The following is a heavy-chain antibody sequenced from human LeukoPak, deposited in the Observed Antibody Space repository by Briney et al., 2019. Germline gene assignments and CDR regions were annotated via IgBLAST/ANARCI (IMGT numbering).Heavy chain of an antibody. CDR3: TRHPPATLEAGTWLYAFDI. V-gene: IGHV3-11*01. CDR2: ISSSGSTI. D-gene: IGHD6-19*01. Sequence: GGSLRLSCAASRFTFSDYYMSSIRQAPGKGLEWVSYISSSGSTIYYADSVKGRFAISRDKAKNSLYLQMNSLRAEDTAVYYCTRHPPATLEAGTWLYAFDIWGQGTLVTVSS. J-gene: IGHJ3*02. CDR1: RFTFSDYY.